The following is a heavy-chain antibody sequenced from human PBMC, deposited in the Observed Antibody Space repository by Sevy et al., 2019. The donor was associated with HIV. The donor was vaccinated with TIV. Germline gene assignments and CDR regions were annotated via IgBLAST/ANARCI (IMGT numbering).Heavy chain of an antibody. D-gene: IGHD2-15*01. CDR2: ISYDGSNK. J-gene: IGHJ5*02. Sequence: GGSLRLSCTASGFTFSSYTMHWVRQAPSKGLERVVVISYDGSNKYYADSVKGRFTISRDNSNNTLHLQMNSPRAEDTALYYCAREGYCSGGTCYSDKNWFDPWGQGTLVTVSS. CDR3: AREGYCSGGTCYSDKNWFDP. V-gene: IGHV3-30-3*01. CDR1: GFTFSSYT.